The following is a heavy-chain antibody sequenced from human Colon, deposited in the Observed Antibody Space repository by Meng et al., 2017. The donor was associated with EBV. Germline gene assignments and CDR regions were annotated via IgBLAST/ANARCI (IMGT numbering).Heavy chain of an antibody. D-gene: IGHD2-2*01. CDR2: VYNTGST. CDR3: ARGQYSSTFPGYWYFDL. CDR1: GGSISNSDYY. V-gene: IGHV4-39*07. Sequence: EQAGPGAVKPSGPLSLPCFASGGSISNSDYYWAWFRQPPGKGLEWIGSVYNTGSTYHNPSLRSRLTISLGTSKTQFSLNLNSVTAADTAVYYCARGQYSSTFPGYWYFDLWGRGTLVTVSS. J-gene: IGHJ2*01.